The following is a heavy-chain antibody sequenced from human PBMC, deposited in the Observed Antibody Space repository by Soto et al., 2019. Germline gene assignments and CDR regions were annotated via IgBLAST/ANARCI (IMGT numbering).Heavy chain of an antibody. V-gene: IGHV3-30*18. CDR3: AKNSPRRGYNWNSRGPLTFGMDV. J-gene: IGHJ6*02. CDR1: GFTFSSYG. D-gene: IGHD1-7*01. Sequence: QVQLVESGGGVVQPGRSLRLSCAASGFTFSSYGMHWVRQAPGKGLEWVAVISYDGSNKYYADSVKGRFTISRDNSKNTLYLQMNSLRAEDTAVYYCAKNSPRRGYNWNSRGPLTFGMDVWGQGTTVTVSS. CDR2: ISYDGSNK.